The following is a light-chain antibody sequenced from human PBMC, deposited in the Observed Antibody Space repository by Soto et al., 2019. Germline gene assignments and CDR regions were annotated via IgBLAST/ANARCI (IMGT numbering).Light chain of an antibody. CDR3: QQYGSSGT. CDR2: GAS. V-gene: IGKV3-20*01. CDR1: QSVSGY. Sequence: EIVLTQSPATLSLSPGDRATLSCRASQSVSGYLAWYQQKPGRAPRLLIYGASTRATGIPARFSGSRPGTDFTLTISRLEPEDFAVYYCQQYGSSGTFGQGTKVDIK. J-gene: IGKJ1*01.